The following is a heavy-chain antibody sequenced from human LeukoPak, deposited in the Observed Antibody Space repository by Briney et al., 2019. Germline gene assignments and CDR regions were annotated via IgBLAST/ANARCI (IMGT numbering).Heavy chain of an antibody. CDR1: GGTFSSYA. D-gene: IGHD5-18*01. J-gene: IGHJ4*02. V-gene: IGHV1-69*05. CDR2: ILPIFGTA. Sequence: SVKVSCKASGGTFSSYAISWVRQAPGHGLEWLGGILPIFGTANYAQKFQGRVTITTDESTSTVYMELSSLRSEDTAVYYCARGGLVSSYGQALFDYWGQGTLVTVAS. CDR3: ARGGLVSSYGQALFDY.